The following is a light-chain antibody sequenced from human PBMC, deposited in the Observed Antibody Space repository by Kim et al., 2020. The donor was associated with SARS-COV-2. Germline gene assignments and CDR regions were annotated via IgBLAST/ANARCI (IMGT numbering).Light chain of an antibody. J-gene: IGKJ4*01. CDR3: QQSYSSPLT. Sequence: DIQMTQSPSSLSASVGDRVTITCRASQRISSYLNWYQQKPGKVPKLLIYSASSLYSGVPSRFRGSGSDTDFSLTISSLEPGDFATYYCQQSYSSPLTFGGGTKVDIK. CDR1: QRISSY. CDR2: SAS. V-gene: IGKV1-39*01.